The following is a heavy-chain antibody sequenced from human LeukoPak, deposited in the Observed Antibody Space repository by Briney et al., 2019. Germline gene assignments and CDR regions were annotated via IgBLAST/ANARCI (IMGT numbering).Heavy chain of an antibody. D-gene: IGHD1-26*01. CDR3: ARVRWELKDYYYYMDV. V-gene: IGHV4-4*07. Sequence: PSETLSLTCTVSGGSISSYYWSWIRQPAGKGLEWIGRIYTSGSTNYNPSLKSRVTTSVDTSKNQFSLKLSSVTAADTAVYYCARVRWELKDYYYYMDVWGKGTTVTISS. CDR2: IYTSGST. CDR1: GGSISSYY. J-gene: IGHJ6*03.